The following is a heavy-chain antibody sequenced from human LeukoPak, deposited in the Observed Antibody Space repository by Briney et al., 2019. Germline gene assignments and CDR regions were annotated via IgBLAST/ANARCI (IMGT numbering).Heavy chain of an antibody. V-gene: IGHV3-30*03. Sequence: GGSLRLSCAASGFTFSSYGMHWVRQAPGKGLEWVAVISYDGSNKYYADSVKGRFTISRENARYSLYLQMNSLRAGDTAVYYCARAVPMARGVNYYDYWGQGTLVTVSS. CDR2: ISYDGSNK. CDR1: GFTFSSYG. CDR3: ARAVPMARGVNYYDY. J-gene: IGHJ4*02. D-gene: IGHD3-10*01.